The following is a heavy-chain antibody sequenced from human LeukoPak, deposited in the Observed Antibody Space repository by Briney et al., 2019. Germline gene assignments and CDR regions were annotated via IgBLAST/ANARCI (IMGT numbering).Heavy chain of an antibody. CDR3: ARDYYDSSGYFYYYYYYMDV. CDR1: GGTFSSYA. V-gene: IGHV1-69*06. CDR2: IIPIFGTA. D-gene: IGHD3-22*01. Sequence: PGASVKVSCKASGGTFSSYAISWVRQAPGQGLEWMGGIIPIFGTANYAQKFQGRVTITADKSTSTAYMELSSLRSEDTAVYYCARDYYDSSGYFYYYYYYMDVWGKGTTVTVSS. J-gene: IGHJ6*03.